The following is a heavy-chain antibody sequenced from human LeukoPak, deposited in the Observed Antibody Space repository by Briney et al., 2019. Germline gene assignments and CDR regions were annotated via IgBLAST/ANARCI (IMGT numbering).Heavy chain of an antibody. J-gene: IGHJ5*02. CDR3: ARRGYCSSTSCYEYWFDP. CDR2: IYDTGST. D-gene: IGHD2-2*01. V-gene: IGHV4-39*01. CDR1: GGSISSSSYY. Sequence: SETLSLTCTVSGGSISSSSYYWGWIRQPPGKGLEWIGIIYDTGSTYYNPSLKSRLTISLDTSKNQFSLKLSSVTATDTAVYYCARRGYCSSTSCYEYWFDPWGQGTLVTVSS.